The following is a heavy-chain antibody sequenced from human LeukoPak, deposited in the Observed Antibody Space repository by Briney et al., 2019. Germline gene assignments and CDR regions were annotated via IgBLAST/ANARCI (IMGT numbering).Heavy chain of an antibody. CDR2: ISNGDGTT. Sequence: GSLRPSCAGPGFPFSTYSMAGVRQAPGKGLEWVSSISNGDGTTYCTDSVKGRFTISRNNSKNTLYLQMNSLRAEDTAVYYCAKGSGGWYQFFDHWGQGTLVTVSS. J-gene: IGHJ5*02. CDR1: GFPFSTYS. D-gene: IGHD6-19*01. V-gene: IGHV3-23*01. CDR3: AKGSGGWYQFFDH.